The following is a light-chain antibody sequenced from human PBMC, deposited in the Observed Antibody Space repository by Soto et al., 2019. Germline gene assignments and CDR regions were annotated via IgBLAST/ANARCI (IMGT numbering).Light chain of an antibody. V-gene: IGKV3-20*01. CDR2: GAS. Sequence: EVVMTPSPATLSVSPGDRATLSCRASQSINNDLAWYQHKPGQAPRLLIYGASTRATGIPDRFSGGGSGTDFTLTISRLEPEDFAVYWCQQYDSSPRTFGQGTKVDIK. J-gene: IGKJ1*01. CDR3: QQYDSSPRT. CDR1: QSINND.